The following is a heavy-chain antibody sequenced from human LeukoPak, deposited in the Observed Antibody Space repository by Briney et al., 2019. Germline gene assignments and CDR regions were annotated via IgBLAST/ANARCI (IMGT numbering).Heavy chain of an antibody. V-gene: IGHV3-23*01. CDR3: ASSPRYQLLYYFDY. J-gene: IGHJ4*02. CDR2: ISGSGGST. Sequence: PGGSLRLSCAASGFTFSNYAMSWVRQAPGKGLEWVSAISGSGGSTYYADSVKGRFTISRDNSKNTLYLQMNSLRAEDTAVYYCASSPRYQLLYYFDYWGQGTLVTVSS. CDR1: GFTFSNYA. D-gene: IGHD2-2*01.